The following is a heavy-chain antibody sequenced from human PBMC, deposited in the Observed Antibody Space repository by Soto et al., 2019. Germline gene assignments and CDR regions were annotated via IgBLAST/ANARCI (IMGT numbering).Heavy chain of an antibody. J-gene: IGHJ6*02. CDR2: IDPSDSYT. V-gene: IGHV5-10-1*01. CDR3: ARLPLWFGELPRNSYGMDV. CDR1: GYSFTSYG. Sequence: GASLKISCKGSGYSFTSYGISWVRQMPGKGLEWMGRIDPSDSYTNYSPSFQGHVTISADKSISTAYLQWSSLKASDTAMYYCARLPLWFGELPRNSYGMDVWGQGTTVTVSS. D-gene: IGHD3-10*01.